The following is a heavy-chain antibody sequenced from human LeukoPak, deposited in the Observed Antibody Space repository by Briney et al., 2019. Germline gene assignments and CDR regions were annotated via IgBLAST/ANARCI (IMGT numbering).Heavy chain of an antibody. V-gene: IGHV3-48*03. CDR3: AGELGYCRGGDH. D-gene: IGHD2-15*01. J-gene: IGHJ4*02. Sequence: GGSLRLSCAASGLTFSDYEMNWVRQAPGKGLEWISYISDSGNAIYYADSVKGRFTVSRDNAKNLVYLQMNSLRVEDTAIYYCAGELGYCRGGDHWGQGTLVTVFS. CDR2: ISDSGNAI. CDR1: GLTFSDYE.